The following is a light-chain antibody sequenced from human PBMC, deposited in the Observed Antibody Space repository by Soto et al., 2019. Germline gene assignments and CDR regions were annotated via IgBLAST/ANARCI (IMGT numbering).Light chain of an antibody. CDR3: QQYGSSPPYT. V-gene: IGKV3-20*01. Sequence: EVVLTQSPGTLSLSPGERATLSCRASQSVSNNYFAWYQQKPGQAPRLLIFGSSDRATGLPDRFSGSGSGTDFTLTISRLEPEDFAVYYCQQYGSSPPYTFGKGTKLEIK. J-gene: IGKJ2*01. CDR1: QSVSNNY. CDR2: GSS.